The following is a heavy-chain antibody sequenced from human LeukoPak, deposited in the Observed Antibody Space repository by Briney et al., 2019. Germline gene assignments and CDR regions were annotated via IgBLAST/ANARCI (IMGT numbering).Heavy chain of an antibody. CDR2: ISSSSSTI. D-gene: IGHD5-18*01. V-gene: IGHV3-48*04. CDR1: GFTFSSYS. CDR3: ARYTVGYSYARTFDY. J-gene: IGHJ4*02. Sequence: GGSLRLSCAASGFTFSSYSMNWVRQAPGKGLEWVSYISSSSSTIYYADSVKGRFTISRDNAKNSLYLQMNSLRAEDTAVYYCARYTVGYSYARTFDYWGQGTLVTVSS.